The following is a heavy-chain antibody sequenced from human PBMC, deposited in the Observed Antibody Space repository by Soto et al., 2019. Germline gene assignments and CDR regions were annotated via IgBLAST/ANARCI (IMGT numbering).Heavy chain of an antibody. J-gene: IGHJ5*02. CDR1: GFTFSSYA. Sequence: EVQLLESGGGLVQPGGSLRLSCAASGFTFSSYAMSWVRQAPGKGLEWVSAISGSGGSTYYADSVKGRFTISRDNSKXTXXXXXXXXXXXXXXXXXXXXXQRLSGSWNWFDPWGQGTLVTVSS. CDR3: XXXQRLSGSWNWFDP. V-gene: IGHV3-23*01. CDR2: ISGSGGST. D-gene: IGHD6-13*01.